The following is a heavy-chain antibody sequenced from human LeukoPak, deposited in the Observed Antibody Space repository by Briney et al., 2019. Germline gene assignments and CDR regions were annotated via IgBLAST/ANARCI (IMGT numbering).Heavy chain of an antibody. D-gene: IGHD2-15*01. J-gene: IGHJ5*02. CDR1: GGSISGNY. CDR3: ARSAQGWSGFSWFDP. Sequence: PSDTLSLTCSVSGGSISGNYWSWIRQPAGRALEWLGRIYATGSTNYNPSLKSRVTMSVDTSKNQFSLNLRTVTAADTAVYYCARSAQGWSGFSWFDPWGQGTLVTVSS. V-gene: IGHV4-4*07. CDR2: IYATGST.